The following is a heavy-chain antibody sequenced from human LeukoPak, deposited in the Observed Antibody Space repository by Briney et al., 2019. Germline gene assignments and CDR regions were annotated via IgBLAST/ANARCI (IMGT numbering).Heavy chain of an antibody. CDR2: ISTYNGNT. CDR1: GYTYTSYG. V-gene: IGHV1-18*01. CDR3: ARDGAPGDYGHLDY. D-gene: IGHD4-17*01. J-gene: IGHJ4*02. Sequence: GASVKVSCKASGYTYTSYGISWVRQAPGEGLEWMGWISTYNGNTNYAQKLQGRVTMTTDTATNTVYMELRSLRSDDTAVYYCARDGAPGDYGHLDYWGQGTLVTVSS.